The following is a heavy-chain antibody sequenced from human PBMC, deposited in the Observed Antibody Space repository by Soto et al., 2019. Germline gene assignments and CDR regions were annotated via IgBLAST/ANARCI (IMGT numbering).Heavy chain of an antibody. J-gene: IGHJ3*02. D-gene: IGHD4-17*01. CDR1: GGSISSYY. CDR2: VHHSWGS. Sequence: SETLSLTCTVSGGSISSYYWSWFRQSPGKRMEWIGYVHHSWGSSYNPSLQSRVAISLDTTYLQISGLKTEDTAVYYCSRHRIIWANQMTTVVSNDGFDIWGQGTMVTVSS. V-gene: IGHV4-59*08. CDR3: SRHRIIWANQMTTVVSNDGFDI.